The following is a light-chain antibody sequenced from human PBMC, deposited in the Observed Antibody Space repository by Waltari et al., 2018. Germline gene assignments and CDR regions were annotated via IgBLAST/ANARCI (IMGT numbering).Light chain of an antibody. CDR2: GAA. CDR3: QQSGSSPLFT. CDR1: QSVSSAS. Sequence: EIVLTQSPGTLSLSPGERATLSCRASQSVSSASLAWYQQKPGQAPRLLIYGAASRATGIPDRCSGSGSGTEFTLTISRREPDDFAVYYCQQSGSSPLFTFGPGTKVDVK. V-gene: IGKV3-20*01. J-gene: IGKJ3*01.